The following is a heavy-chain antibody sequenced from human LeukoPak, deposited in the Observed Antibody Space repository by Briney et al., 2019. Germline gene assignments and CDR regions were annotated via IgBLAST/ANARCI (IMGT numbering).Heavy chain of an antibody. CDR3: ARDEIAVAGVHNGSDDAFDI. V-gene: IGHV1-18*01. CDR1: GYTFTSYG. Sequence: ASVKVSCKASGYTFTSYGISWVRQAPGQGLEWIGWISAYNGNTNYAQKLQGRVTMTTDTSTSTAYMELRSLRSDDTAVYYCARDEIAVAGVHNGSDDAFDIWGQGTMVTVSS. CDR2: ISAYNGNT. J-gene: IGHJ3*02. D-gene: IGHD6-19*01.